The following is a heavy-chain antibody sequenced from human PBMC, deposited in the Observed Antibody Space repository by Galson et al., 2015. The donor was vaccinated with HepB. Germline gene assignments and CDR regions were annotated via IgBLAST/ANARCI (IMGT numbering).Heavy chain of an antibody. CDR2: IKQDGSDV. J-gene: IGHJ4*02. CDR3: ARDPGTSANYNYLDY. D-gene: IGHD4/OR15-4a*01. Sequence: SLRLSCAASGFTLSSHWMSWVRQAPGKGLEWVAHIKQDGSDVHYVDFVKGRFTISRDNSQDSLYLQMNSLRAEDTAVYYCARDPGTSANYNYLDYWGQGTLVTVYS. CDR1: GFTLSSHW. V-gene: IGHV3-7*01.